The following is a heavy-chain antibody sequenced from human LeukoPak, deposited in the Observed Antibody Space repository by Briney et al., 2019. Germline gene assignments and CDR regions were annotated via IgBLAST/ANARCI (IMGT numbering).Heavy chain of an antibody. CDR3: ARSEAIVVVTAIDQYNWFDP. V-gene: IGHV1-2*02. CDR1: GYTFTGYY. Sequence: ASVKVSCKASGYTFTGYYMHWVRQAPGQGLEWMGWINPNSGGTNYAQKFQGRVTMTRDTSISTAYMELSRLRSEDTAVYYCARSEAIVVVTAIDQYNWFDPWGQGTLVTVSS. D-gene: IGHD2-21*02. CDR2: INPNSGGT. J-gene: IGHJ5*02.